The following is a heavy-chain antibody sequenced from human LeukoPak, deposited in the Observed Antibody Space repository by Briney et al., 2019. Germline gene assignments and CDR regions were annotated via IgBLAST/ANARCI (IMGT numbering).Heavy chain of an antibody. Sequence: GGSLRLTCLRSGLNFRYFWMSWVRQAPGKGLEWVANINHDGRETYYADSVKGRFIISRDNAKDSLYLQMNSLRAEDAAVYYCAKGYIIAGRQWYLDLWGRGTLVGVSS. D-gene: IGHD6-13*01. J-gene: IGHJ2*01. V-gene: IGHV3-7*01. CDR1: GLNFRYFW. CDR3: AKGYIIAGRQWYLDL. CDR2: INHDGRET.